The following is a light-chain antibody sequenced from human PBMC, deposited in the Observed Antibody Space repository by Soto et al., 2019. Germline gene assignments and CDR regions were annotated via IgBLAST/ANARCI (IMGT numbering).Light chain of an antibody. V-gene: IGKV3-11*01. CDR2: DVV. J-gene: IGKJ4*02. CDR3: QERSNWPLT. Sequence: ETVLPQSPAPLYLSPGERATLSCRASQSVTTYLACYQQNPGQAPRLLIHDVVNRANSIPARFSGSGSRTDFTLTISSLEPEDFAGYYCQERSNWPLTCGGGTKVDIK. CDR1: QSVTTY.